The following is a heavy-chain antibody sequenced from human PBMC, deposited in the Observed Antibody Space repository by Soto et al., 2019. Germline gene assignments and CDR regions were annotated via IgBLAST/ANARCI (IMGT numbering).Heavy chain of an antibody. CDR1: GFTFSSYG. V-gene: IGHV3-23*01. Sequence: GGSLRLSCVASGFTFSSYGMSWVRQAPGKGLEWVAGISGISGRTVYADSVKGRFTISRDNSNNILYLQLNSLRAEDTAIYYCAKQRKYRAYYYPMDVWGQGATVTVSS. CDR2: ISGISGRT. J-gene: IGHJ6*02. D-gene: IGHD5-18*01. CDR3: AKQRKYRAYYYPMDV.